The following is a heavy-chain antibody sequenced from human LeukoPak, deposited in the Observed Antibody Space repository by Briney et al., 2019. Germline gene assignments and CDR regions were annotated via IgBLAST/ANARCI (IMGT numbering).Heavy chain of an antibody. CDR2: IYYSGSI. D-gene: IGHD3-22*01. J-gene: IGHJ4*02. V-gene: IGHV4-59*01. CDR3: ARENPSGYYNRPIDY. Sequence: SETLSLTCTVSGASISSYYWSWIRQPPGKGLEWIGDIYYSGSIKYNPSLKSRVTMSVDTSKNQFSLKLSSVTAADTAIYYCARENPSGYYNRPIDYWGQGTQVTVSS. CDR1: GASISSYY.